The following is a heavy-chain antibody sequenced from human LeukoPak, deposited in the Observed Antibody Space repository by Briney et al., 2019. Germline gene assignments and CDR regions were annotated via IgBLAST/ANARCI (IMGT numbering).Heavy chain of an antibody. CDR3: ARGDYGGYSGKGAFDI. CDR2: IWSDGSNT. Sequence: GRSLRLSCAASGFTFSSYGMDWVRQAPGKGLEWVAVIWSDGSNTYYADSVKGRFTISRDNSKNTLYLQMNSLRAEDTALYYCARGDYGGYSGKGAFDIWGQGTMATVSP. CDR1: GFTFSSYG. D-gene: IGHD4-23*01. J-gene: IGHJ3*02. V-gene: IGHV3-33*01.